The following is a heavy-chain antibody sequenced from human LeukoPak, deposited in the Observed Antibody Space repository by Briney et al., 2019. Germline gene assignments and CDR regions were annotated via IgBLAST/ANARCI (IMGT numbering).Heavy chain of an antibody. D-gene: IGHD3-22*01. CDR1: GYTFTSYD. CDR2: MNPNSGNT. J-gene: IGHJ2*01. Sequence: ASVKVSCKASGYTFTSYDINWVRQATGQGLEWMGWMNPNSGNTGYAQKFQGRVTMTRNTSISTAYMELSSLRSEDTAVYYCARQEGLHYYDSSGYYPYWYFDLWGRGTLVTVSS. V-gene: IGHV1-8*01. CDR3: ARQEGLHYYDSSGYYPYWYFDL.